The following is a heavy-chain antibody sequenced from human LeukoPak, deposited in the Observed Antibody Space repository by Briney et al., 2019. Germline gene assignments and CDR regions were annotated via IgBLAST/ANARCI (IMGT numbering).Heavy chain of an antibody. CDR1: GFTFSSYA. D-gene: IGHD6-6*01. J-gene: IGHJ6*03. Sequence: GGSLRLSCAASGFTFSSYAMSWVRQAPGKGLEWVAVIWYGGSNKYYADSVKGRFTISRDNSKNTLYLQMNSLRAEDTAVYYCAKDRGSSQPYYYYYYMDVWGKGTTVTVSS. V-gene: IGHV3-30*02. CDR3: AKDRGSSQPYYYYYYMDV. CDR2: IWYGGSNK.